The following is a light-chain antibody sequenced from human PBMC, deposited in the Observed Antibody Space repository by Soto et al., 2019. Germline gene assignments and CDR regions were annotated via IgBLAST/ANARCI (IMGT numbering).Light chain of an antibody. V-gene: IGKV1-9*01. Sequence: IQLTQSPSSLSASVGDRVSITCRASQDIKTYLAWYQQKRGKAPKLLISGTYTLQSGVPSRFNGSGSGTEFPLTISRRQPEDFATYYCQHLNNYPPFTFGPGTKVDLE. CDR1: QDIKTY. CDR3: QHLNNYPPFT. J-gene: IGKJ3*01. CDR2: GTY.